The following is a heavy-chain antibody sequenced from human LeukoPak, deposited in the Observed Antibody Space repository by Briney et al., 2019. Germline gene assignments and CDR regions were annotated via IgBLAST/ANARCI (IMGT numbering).Heavy chain of an antibody. Sequence: SETLSLTCTVSGGSISSPTYFWGWIRQPPGKGLEWIGSIYSGGNTYYNPSLNSRITISLDTSKNQFSLNLRSVTAADTAVYYCARQGCLQWEPNDYWGQGTLVTVSS. J-gene: IGHJ4*02. D-gene: IGHD5-24*01. CDR1: GGSISSPTYF. V-gene: IGHV4-39*07. CDR3: ARQGCLQWEPNDY. CDR2: IYSGGNT.